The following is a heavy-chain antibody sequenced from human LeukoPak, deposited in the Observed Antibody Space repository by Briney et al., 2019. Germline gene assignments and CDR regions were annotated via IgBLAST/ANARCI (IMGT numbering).Heavy chain of an antibody. J-gene: IGHJ4*02. V-gene: IGHV3-7*03. CDR1: GFTFSSYW. CDR2: IKQDGSEK. Sequence: GGSLRLSCAASGFTFSSYWMSWVRQAPGKGLEWVANIKQDGSEKYYVDSVKGRFTISRDNAKNSLYLQMNSLRAEDTAVYYCATTRRIVVVRPYYFDYWGQGTLVTVSS. D-gene: IGHD3-22*01. CDR3: ATTRRIVVVRPYYFDY.